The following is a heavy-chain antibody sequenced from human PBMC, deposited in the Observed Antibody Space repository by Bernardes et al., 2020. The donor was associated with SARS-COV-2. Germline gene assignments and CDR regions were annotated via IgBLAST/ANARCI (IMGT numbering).Heavy chain of an antibody. CDR3: ARNPTTASAGWWYFDL. J-gene: IGHJ2*01. D-gene: IGHD2-21*02. Sequence: GGSLRLSCTSSGFTLSLYNVHWVRQTTGKGLEWVSTIDTADNTYYPDSVRDRFTISRDTAENSLHLQMKSLTAGDTAVYYCARNPTTASAGWWYFDLWGRGTRVTVSS. CDR2: IDTADNT. V-gene: IGHV3-13*01. CDR1: GFTLSLYN.